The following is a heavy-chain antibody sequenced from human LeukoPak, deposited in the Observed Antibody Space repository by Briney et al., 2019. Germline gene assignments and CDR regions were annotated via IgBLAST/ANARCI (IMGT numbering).Heavy chain of an antibody. J-gene: IGHJ4*02. V-gene: IGHV4-34*01. CDR3: AARGEYSGSGTR. D-gene: IGHD3-10*01. CDR1: SGSFSGYY. Sequence: TSETLSLTCAVYSGSFSGYYWSWIRQAPGKGLEWIGEINHSGSTNYNPSLRTRVTISVDTSKNQFSLKLTSVTVADTAMYYCAARGEYSGSGTRWGQGALVTVSS. CDR2: INHSGST.